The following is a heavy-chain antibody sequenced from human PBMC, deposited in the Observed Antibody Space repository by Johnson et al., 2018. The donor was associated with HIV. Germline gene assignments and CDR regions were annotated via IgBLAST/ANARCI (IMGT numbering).Heavy chain of an antibody. Sequence: QVQLVESGGGVVQPGRSLRLSCAASGFTFSSYVMHWVRQAPGKGLEWVAVISYDGSNKYYADSVKGRFTISRDNSTITLYLQMNSLRAEDTAVDYCARFDSGWQWQGLDIWGQGTMVTVSS. CDR3: ARFDSGWQWQGLDI. J-gene: IGHJ3*02. CDR2: ISYDGSNK. V-gene: IGHV3-30*04. CDR1: GFTFSSYV. D-gene: IGHD6-19*01.